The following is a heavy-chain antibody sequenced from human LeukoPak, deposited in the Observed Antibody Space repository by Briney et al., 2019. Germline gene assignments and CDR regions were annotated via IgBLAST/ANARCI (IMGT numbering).Heavy chain of an antibody. CDR2: IYYSGST. Sequence: SETLSLTCTVSSGSIRSYYWSWIRQPPGKGLEWIGYIYYSGSTNYNPSLKSRVTMSLDTSKNQFSLKLSSVTAADTAVYYCARDFGSSGWYGAFDYWGQGTLVTVSS. CDR1: SGSIRSYY. J-gene: IGHJ4*02. V-gene: IGHV4-59*01. D-gene: IGHD6-19*01. CDR3: ARDFGSSGWYGAFDY.